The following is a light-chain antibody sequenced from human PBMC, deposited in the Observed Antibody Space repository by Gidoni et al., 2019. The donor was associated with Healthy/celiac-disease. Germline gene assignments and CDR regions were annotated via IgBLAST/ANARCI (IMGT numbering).Light chain of an antibody. V-gene: IGKV3-11*01. J-gene: IGKJ1*01. CDR1: QSVSSY. CDR2: DAS. Sequence: EIVLTQSPATLSLSPGERATLSCRASQSVSSYLAWYQKKPGQSPRLLIYDASNRATGIPARFSGSVSGTDFTLTISSLETEDFAVYYCQQRSNWPGTFGQGTKVEIK. CDR3: QQRSNWPGT.